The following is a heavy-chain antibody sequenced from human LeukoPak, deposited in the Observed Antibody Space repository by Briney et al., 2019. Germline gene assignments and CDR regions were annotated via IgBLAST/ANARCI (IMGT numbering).Heavy chain of an antibody. Sequence: GGSLRLSCAASGFTFSNAWMSWVRQAPGKGLEWVSSISSSSSYIYYADSVKGRFTISRDNAKNSLYLQMNSLRAEDTAVYYCARGGELLYYFDYWGQGTLVTVSS. J-gene: IGHJ4*02. CDR1: GFTFSNAW. D-gene: IGHD1-26*01. V-gene: IGHV3-21*01. CDR2: ISSSSSYI. CDR3: ARGGELLYYFDY.